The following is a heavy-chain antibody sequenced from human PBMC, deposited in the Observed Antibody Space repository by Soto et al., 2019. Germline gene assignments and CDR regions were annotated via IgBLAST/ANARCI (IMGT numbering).Heavy chain of an antibody. CDR2: IIPIFGTA. D-gene: IGHD6-6*01. V-gene: IGHV1-69*06. Sequence: QVQLVQSGAEVKKPGSSVKVSCKASGGTFSSYAISWVRQAPGQGLEWMGGIIPIFGTANYAQKFQGRVTITADKSTSTAYMELSSLRSEDTAVYYCVRSTYSSSSGDYYYGMDVWGQGTTVTVSS. CDR1: GGTFSSYA. CDR3: VRSTYSSSSGDYYYGMDV. J-gene: IGHJ6*02.